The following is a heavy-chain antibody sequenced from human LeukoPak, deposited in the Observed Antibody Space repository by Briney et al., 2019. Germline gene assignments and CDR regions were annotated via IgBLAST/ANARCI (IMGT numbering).Heavy chain of an antibody. CDR3: TKDHEGYFDY. V-gene: IGHV1-69*05. CDR2: IIPIFGTS. Sequence: ASVKVSCKASGGTFSSYAISWVRQAPGQGLEWMARIIPIFGTSDYAQKFQGRVTITTDESTSTAFMELSGLRSVDTAAYYCTKDHEGYFDYWGQGSLVTVSS. J-gene: IGHJ4*02. CDR1: GGTFSSYA.